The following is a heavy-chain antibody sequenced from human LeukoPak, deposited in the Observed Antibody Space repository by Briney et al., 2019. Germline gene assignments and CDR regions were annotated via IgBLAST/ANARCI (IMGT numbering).Heavy chain of an antibody. D-gene: IGHD3-9*01. Sequence: ASVKVSCKASGYTFTSYYMHWVRQAPGQGLEWMGIINPSGGSTSYAQKFQGRVTMTRDMSTSTDYMELSSLRSEDTAVYYCAKDPRYFDWFYIWGQGTMVTVSS. CDR3: AKDPRYFDWFYI. CDR2: INPSGGST. CDR1: GYTFTSYY. V-gene: IGHV1-46*01. J-gene: IGHJ3*02.